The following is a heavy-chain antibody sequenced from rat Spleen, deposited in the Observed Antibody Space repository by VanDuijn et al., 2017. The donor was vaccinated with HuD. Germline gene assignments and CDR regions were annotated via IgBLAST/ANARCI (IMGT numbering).Heavy chain of an antibody. CDR3: ATDQLLTEHY. CDR1: GFTFSDYN. Sequence: EVQLVESGGGLVQPGRSLKLSCAASGFTFSDYNMAWVRQAPKKGLEWVATISYDGSSTYYRDSVKGRFTISRDNAKSTLYLQMDSLRSEDTATYYCATDQLLTEHYWGQGVMVIVSS. V-gene: IGHV5-7*01. J-gene: IGHJ2*01. D-gene: IGHD1-2*01. CDR2: ISYDGSST.